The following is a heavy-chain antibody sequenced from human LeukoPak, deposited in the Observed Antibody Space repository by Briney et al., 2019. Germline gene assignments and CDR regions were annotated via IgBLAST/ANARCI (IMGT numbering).Heavy chain of an antibody. J-gene: IGHJ6*03. CDR2: IYDSEST. CDR1: GGSISSHY. CDR3: ARFLQNYYYLDV. V-gene: IGHV4-59*11. D-gene: IGHD3-3*01. Sequence: PSETLSLTCTVSGGSISSHYWSWVRQPPGKGLEWIGNIYDSESTHYKSSLKSRVTISVDTSKNQFSLRLSSVTAADTAVYYCARFLQNYYYLDVWGKGTTVTVSS.